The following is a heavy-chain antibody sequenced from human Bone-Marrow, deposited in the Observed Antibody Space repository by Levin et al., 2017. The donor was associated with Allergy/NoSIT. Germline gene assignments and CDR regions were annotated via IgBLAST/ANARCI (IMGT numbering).Heavy chain of an antibody. CDR1: GFTFSDYY. D-gene: IGHD2-21*02. CDR2: ISSTGNTI. Sequence: GGSLRLSCAAPGFTFSDYYMNWIRQAPGKGLEWVSYISSTGNTINYADSVKGRFTISRDNAKNSLYLQMNSLRADDTAVYYCARGTTATSLPYYYGMDVWGQGTTVTVS. J-gene: IGHJ6*02. CDR3: ARGTTATSLPYYYGMDV. V-gene: IGHV3-11*01.